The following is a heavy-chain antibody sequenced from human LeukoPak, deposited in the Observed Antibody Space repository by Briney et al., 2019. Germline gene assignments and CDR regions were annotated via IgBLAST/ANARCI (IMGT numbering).Heavy chain of an antibody. CDR1: GGTISSYY. CDR3: ATDPINDLYSSSWYSS. D-gene: IGHD6-13*01. CDR2: IYTSGST. J-gene: IGHJ4*02. V-gene: IGHV4-4*07. Sequence: ETLSLTCKVSGGTISSYYWSWIRQPAGRGLEWMGRIYTSGSTNDNPSLNSRVTMSVDKTKNQFSLKLSSVTAADTAVYYCATDPINDLYSSSWYSSGGQGTLVTVSS.